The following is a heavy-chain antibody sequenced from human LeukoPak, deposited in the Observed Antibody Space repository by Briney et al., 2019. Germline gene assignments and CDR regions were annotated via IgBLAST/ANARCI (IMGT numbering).Heavy chain of an antibody. CDR3: ARGGPGRAYCSGGSCYRLFDY. CDR2: ISSSSSTI. CDR1: GYSISSGYY. J-gene: IGHJ4*02. D-gene: IGHD2-15*01. V-gene: IGHV3-11*04. Sequence: LSLTCAVSGYSISSGYYWGWIRQPPGKGLEWVSYISSSSSTIYYADSVKGRFTISRDNAKNSLYLQMNSLRAEDTAVYYCARGGPGRAYCSGGSCYRLFDYWGQGTLVTVSS.